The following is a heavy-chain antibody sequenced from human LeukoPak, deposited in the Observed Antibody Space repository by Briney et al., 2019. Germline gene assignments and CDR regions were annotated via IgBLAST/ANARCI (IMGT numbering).Heavy chain of an antibody. V-gene: IGHV6-1*01. D-gene: IGHD3-10*01. CDR2: TYYRSKWYY. Sequence: SQTLSLTCAISGDSVSSNSAAWNWIRQSPSRGLEWLGRTYYRSKWYYDYAVAVKSRISINPDTSKNQFSLKLSSVTAADTAVYYCARGPLGRFGELLYWGQGTLVTVSS. CDR3: ARGPLGRFGELLY. J-gene: IGHJ4*02. CDR1: GDSVSSNSAA.